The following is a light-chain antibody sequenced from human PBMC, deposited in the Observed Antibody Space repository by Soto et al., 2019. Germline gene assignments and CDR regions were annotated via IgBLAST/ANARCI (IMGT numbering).Light chain of an antibody. CDR2: LEGSGSY. J-gene: IGLJ1*01. Sequence: QLVLTQSSSASASLGSSVKLTCTLSSGHSSYIIAWHQQQPGKAPRYLMKLEGSGSYNKGGGVPDRFSGSSSGADRYLTISNLQSEDEADYYCETWDSNTLFVFGTGTKLTVL. CDR3: ETWDSNTLFV. CDR1: SGHSSYI. V-gene: IGLV4-60*03.